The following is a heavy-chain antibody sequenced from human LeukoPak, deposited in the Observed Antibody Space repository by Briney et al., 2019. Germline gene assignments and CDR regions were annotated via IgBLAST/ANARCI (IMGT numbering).Heavy chain of an antibody. J-gene: IGHJ4*02. V-gene: IGHV3-23*01. CDR2: ISGSGGST. CDR3: AKLGLLEWLLYDY. CDR1: GFTFSSYA. D-gene: IGHD3-3*01. Sequence: GGSLRLSCAASGFTFSSYAMSWVRQAPGKGLEWVSAISGSGGSTYYADSVKGRFTISRDNSKNTLYLQMNSLRAEDMAVYYCAKLGLLEWLLYDYWGQGTLVTVSS.